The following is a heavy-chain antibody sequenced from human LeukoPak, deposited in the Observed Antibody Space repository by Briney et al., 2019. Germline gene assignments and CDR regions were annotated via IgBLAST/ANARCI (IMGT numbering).Heavy chain of an antibody. Sequence: SETLSLTCTVAGGSISSYYWSWIRQPPGKGLEWIGYIYYSGSTNYNPSLKSRVTISVDTSKNQFSLKLSSVTAADTAVYYCARHIEYYFDYWGQGTLVTVSS. J-gene: IGHJ4*02. CDR2: IYYSGST. V-gene: IGHV4-59*08. CDR1: GGSISSYY. CDR3: ARHIEYYFDY. D-gene: IGHD3-16*02.